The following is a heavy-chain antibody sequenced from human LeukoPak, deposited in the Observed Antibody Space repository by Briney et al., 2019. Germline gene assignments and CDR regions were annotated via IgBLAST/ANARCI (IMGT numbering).Heavy chain of an antibody. V-gene: IGHV4-39*07. CDR1: GGSISSSDYY. D-gene: IGHD1-26*01. J-gene: IGHJ4*02. CDR2: MYYSGST. CDR3: ARVSGGTYPDY. Sequence: PSETLSLTCTVSGGSISSSDYYRGWIRQPPGKGLEWIGSMYYSGSTYYNPSLKSRVTISVDTSKNQFSLKLSSVTAADTAVYYCARVSGGTYPDYWGQGALVTVSP.